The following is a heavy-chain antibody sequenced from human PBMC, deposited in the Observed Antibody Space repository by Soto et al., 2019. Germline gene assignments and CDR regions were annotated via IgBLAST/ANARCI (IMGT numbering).Heavy chain of an antibody. Sequence: AAETLFLTCTFSGCSLSSGGYYWGWIRQPPGKGLERIGEIYHSGSTNYNPSLKSRVTISVDKSKNQFSLKLSSVTAADTAVYYCARLGDTVTSFDYWGQGTLVTVPQ. CDR1: GCSLSSGGYY. V-gene: IGHV4-61*05. CDR2: IYHSGST. J-gene: IGHJ4*02. D-gene: IGHD4-17*01. CDR3: ARLGDTVTSFDY.